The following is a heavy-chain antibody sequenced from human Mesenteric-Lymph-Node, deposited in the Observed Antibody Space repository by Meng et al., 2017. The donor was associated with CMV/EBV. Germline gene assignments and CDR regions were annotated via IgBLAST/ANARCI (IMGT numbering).Heavy chain of an antibody. Sequence: GGSLRLSCAASGFTFDDYGLSWVHHVPGKGLEWVSGINWNGGSTGYADSVKGRFTISRDNAKNTLYLQMNSLRAEDTAVYYCATSRTFDYWGQGTLVTVSS. CDR3: ATSRTFDY. J-gene: IGHJ4*02. CDR2: INWNGGST. V-gene: IGHV3-20*04. D-gene: IGHD1-14*01. CDR1: GFTFDDYG.